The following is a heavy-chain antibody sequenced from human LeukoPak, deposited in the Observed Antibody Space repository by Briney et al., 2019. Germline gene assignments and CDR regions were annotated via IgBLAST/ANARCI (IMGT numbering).Heavy chain of an antibody. CDR2: INHSGST. Sequence: SETLSLTCAVYGGSFSGYYWSWIRQPPGKGLEWIGEINHSGSTNYNPSLKSRVTISVDTSKSQFSLKLSSVTAADTAVYYCATAPSSPSYCSSTSCFNWFDPWGQGTLVTVSS. J-gene: IGHJ5*02. D-gene: IGHD2-2*01. CDR1: GGSFSGYY. V-gene: IGHV4-34*01. CDR3: ATAPSSPSYCSSTSCFNWFDP.